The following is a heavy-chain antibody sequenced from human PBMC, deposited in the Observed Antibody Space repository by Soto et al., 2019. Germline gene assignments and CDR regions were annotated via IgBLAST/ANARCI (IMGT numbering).Heavy chain of an antibody. V-gene: IGHV1-18*01. CDR3: ARDIGSGTTVLPYSWFDP. CDR2: ISAYNGNT. CDR1: GYTFTSYG. Sequence: ASVKVSCKASGYTFTSYGISWVRQAPGQGLEWMGWISAYNGNTNYAQKLQGRVTMTTDTSTSTAYMELRSLRSDDTAVYYCARDIGSGTTVLPYSWFDPWGQGTLVTVSS. D-gene: IGHD1-1*01. J-gene: IGHJ5*02.